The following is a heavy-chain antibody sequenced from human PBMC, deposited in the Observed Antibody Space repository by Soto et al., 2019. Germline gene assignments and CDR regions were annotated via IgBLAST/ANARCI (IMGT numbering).Heavy chain of an antibody. J-gene: IGHJ4*02. CDR2: IRGSGGST. V-gene: IGHV3-23*01. Sequence: EVQLLESGGGLVQPGGSLRLSCAASGFTFSSYAMNWVRQAPGRGREGASVIRGSGGSTYYADSVKGRFTISRDNSKNTLYLQMNSLRAEDTAVYYCASRSSGWYFDYWGQGTLVTVSS. CDR1: GFTFSSYA. D-gene: IGHD6-19*01. CDR3: ASRSSGWYFDY.